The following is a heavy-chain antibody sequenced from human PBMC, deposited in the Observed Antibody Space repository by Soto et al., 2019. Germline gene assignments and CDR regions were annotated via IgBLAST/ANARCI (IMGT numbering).Heavy chain of an antibody. CDR2: IYYSGNT. CDR3: ARDAPVELGVPNSMAA. D-gene: IGHD2-15*01. Sequence: TLSLTCTVSGGSISSGYYWSWIRQYPGKGLEWIGYIYYSGNTYYNPSLKSRVSISLDTSKSQFSLKLDSVTAADTAVYYCARDAPVELGVPNSMAAWGQGNTVTAAS. J-gene: IGHJ6*02. V-gene: IGHV4-31*03. CDR1: GGSISSGYY.